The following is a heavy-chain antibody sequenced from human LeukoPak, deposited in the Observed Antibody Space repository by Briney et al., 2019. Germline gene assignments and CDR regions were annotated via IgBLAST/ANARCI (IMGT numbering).Heavy chain of an antibody. V-gene: IGHV3-21*04. CDR3: AKVARTGTEDFDY. CDR2: ISAGGDFV. Sequence: GGSLRLSCAASGFPFSTHSLNWVRQAPGKGLEWVSSISAGGDFVYYGDSVKGRFTMSRDNAKNSLHLQMNSLRAEDTAVYYCAKVARTGTEDFDYWGQGTLVTVSS. D-gene: IGHD1-1*01. CDR1: GFPFSTHS. J-gene: IGHJ4*02.